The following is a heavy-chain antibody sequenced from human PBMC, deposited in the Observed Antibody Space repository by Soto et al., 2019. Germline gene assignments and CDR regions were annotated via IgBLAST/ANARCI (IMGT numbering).Heavy chain of an antibody. J-gene: IGHJ6*01. V-gene: IGHV3-30*18. CDR2: ISYDGRSE. CDR3: AKDLDVVMVLSATRGLDV. Sequence: WGSLRISCVASVFTFSNLGMHWVGQAPGKGLEWVAGISYDGRSEYYVDSVRGRFTLSRDNSKNTLSLQMISLRPEDTGVYYCAKDLDVVMVLSATRGLDVWGQGTTVTVSS. CDR1: VFTFSNLG. D-gene: IGHD2-15*01.